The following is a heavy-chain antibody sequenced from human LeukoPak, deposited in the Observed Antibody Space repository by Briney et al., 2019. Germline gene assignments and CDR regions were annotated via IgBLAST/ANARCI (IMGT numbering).Heavy chain of an antibody. CDR1: GYTLTELS. D-gene: IGHD3-9*01. CDR3: ARAGYDLLTLAPDPANDY. Sequence: ASVKVSCKVSGYTLTELSMHWVRQAPGKGLEWMGGFDPEDGETIYAQKFQGRVTMTTDTSTSTAYMELRSPRSDDTAVYYCARAGYDLLTLAPDPANDYWGQGTLVTVSS. V-gene: IGHV1-24*01. J-gene: IGHJ4*02. CDR2: FDPEDGET.